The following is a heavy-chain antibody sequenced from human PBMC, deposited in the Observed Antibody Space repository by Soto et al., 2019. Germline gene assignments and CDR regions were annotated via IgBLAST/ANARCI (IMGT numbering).Heavy chain of an antibody. V-gene: IGHV3-23*01. CDR2: ISGSDGST. J-gene: IGHJ4*02. D-gene: IGHD6-13*01. CDR3: ARRSSSWYFDY. CDR1: GFTFSSYA. Sequence: EVQLLESGGGLVQPGGSLRLSCAASGFTFSSYAMNWVRQAPGKGLEWVSVISGSDGSTYYADSVKGRFTSSRDSSKNTLNLQMNSLRAEDTAVYYCARRSSSWYFDYWGQGTLVTVSS.